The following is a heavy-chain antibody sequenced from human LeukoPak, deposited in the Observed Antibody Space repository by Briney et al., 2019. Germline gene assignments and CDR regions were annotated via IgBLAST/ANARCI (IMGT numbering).Heavy chain of an antibody. CDR3: AKHERVVSLVIEH. CDR1: GGSVNSHDYY. J-gene: IGHJ4*02. V-gene: IGHV4-39*01. Sequence: SETLSLTCTVSGGSVNSHDYYWVWIRQPPGKGLEWIASIYYSGTTYYNPSLKSRITMSVDTSKNDFYLKLSSVTAADTAVYFCAKHERVVSLVIEHWGQGALVPVS. D-gene: IGHD3-16*01. CDR2: IYYSGTT.